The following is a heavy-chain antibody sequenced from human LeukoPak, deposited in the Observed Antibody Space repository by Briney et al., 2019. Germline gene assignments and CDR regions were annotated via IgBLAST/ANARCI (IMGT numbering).Heavy chain of an antibody. D-gene: IGHD4-17*01. V-gene: IGHV4-59*13. J-gene: IGHJ4*02. CDR3: ARDEHGDFQGFDY. Sequence: SETLSLTCTVSGASFSSYYWNWIRQSPGKGLEWLGNIHYRGTTNYNPSLKSRVTLSLDTSKSQFVLKVTSETAADTAVYYCARDEHGDFQGFDYWGQGTRVTVSS. CDR2: IHYRGTT. CDR1: GASFSSYY.